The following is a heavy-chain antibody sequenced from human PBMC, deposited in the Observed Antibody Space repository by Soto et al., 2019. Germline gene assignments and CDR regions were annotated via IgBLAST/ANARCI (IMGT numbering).Heavy chain of an antibody. CDR3: GRQRSYYASGSYLDS. CDR1: GGSIRNSNYY. CDR2: VYYSGST. Sequence: QLQLQESGPGLVKPSETLSLTCTVSGGSIRNSNYYWGWIRQPPGKGLEWIGNVYYSGSTSYNPSLTSRVTMSADTSENQFSLRLSSVTAADTAVYYCGRQRSYYASGSYLDSWGQGTLVTVSS. D-gene: IGHD3-10*01. J-gene: IGHJ4*02. V-gene: IGHV4-39*01.